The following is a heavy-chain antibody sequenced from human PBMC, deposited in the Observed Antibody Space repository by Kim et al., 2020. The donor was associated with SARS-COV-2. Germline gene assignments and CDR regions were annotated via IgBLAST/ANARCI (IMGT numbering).Heavy chain of an antibody. D-gene: IGHD3-10*01. V-gene: IGHV1-2*02. J-gene: IGHJ6*02. Sequence: YAQKFQGRVPMTRDTSISTTYMDLTRLTSDDTAVYYCARGQGRGGDGMDVWGQGTTVTVSS. CDR3: ARGQGRGGDGMDV.